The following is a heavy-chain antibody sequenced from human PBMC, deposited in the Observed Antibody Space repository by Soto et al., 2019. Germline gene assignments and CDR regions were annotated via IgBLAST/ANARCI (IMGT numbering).Heavy chain of an antibody. CDR2: IKSKTDGGTT. Sequence: NPGGSLRLSCAASGFTFSNAWINWVRQAPGKGLEWVGRIKSKTDGGTTDFAAPVKGRFTISRDDSKNTLYLQMNSLKTEDTAVYYCTTDPVRHYYDSSGYSYYWGQATLVTVSS. J-gene: IGHJ4*02. CDR3: TTDPVRHYYDSSGYSYY. CDR1: GFTFSNAW. V-gene: IGHV3-15*07. D-gene: IGHD3-22*01.